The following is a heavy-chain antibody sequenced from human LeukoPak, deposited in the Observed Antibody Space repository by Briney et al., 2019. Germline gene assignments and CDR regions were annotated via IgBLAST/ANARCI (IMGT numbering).Heavy chain of an antibody. CDR1: GGSISSYY. J-gene: IGHJ5*02. Sequence: SETLSLTCTVSGGSISSYYWSWIRQPPGKGLEWIGYIYYSGSTHYNPSLKSRVTISVDTSKNHFSLRLSSVTAADTAVYYCAREGGATPPTGFTPGGQETLVTVSP. V-gene: IGHV4-59*12. D-gene: IGHD1-26*01. CDR2: IYYSGST. CDR3: AREGGATPPTGFTP.